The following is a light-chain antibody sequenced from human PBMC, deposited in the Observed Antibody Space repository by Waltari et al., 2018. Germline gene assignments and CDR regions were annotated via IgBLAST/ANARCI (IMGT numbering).Light chain of an antibody. J-gene: IGKJ5*01. CDR2: LGS. V-gene: IGKV2-28*01. CDR3: MQGLEHPVT. CDR1: QSLLYINGYNY. Sequence: VMTQSPLFLSVTPGESASISCRSSQSLLYINGYNYLDWYLQKPGQPPQLLIYLGSNRASGVPDRFSGGGSGTEFTLKISRVEAEDIGVYYCMQGLEHPVTFGQGTRLEIQ.